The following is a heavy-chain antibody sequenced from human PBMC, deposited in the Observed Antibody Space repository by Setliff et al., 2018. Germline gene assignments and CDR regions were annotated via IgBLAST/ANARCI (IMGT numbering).Heavy chain of an antibody. V-gene: IGHV4-61*09. Sequence: SETLSLTCTVSGGSISSGNYYWSWIRQPAGKAPEWIGHIFSKGSTNNNPSLKSRVTISIDSSKNQMSLRMTSVTAADTAVYYCARAPPNRYSGSYEYFYMDVWGKGTTVTVSS. CDR1: GGSISSGNYY. CDR3: ARAPPNRYSGSYEYFYMDV. D-gene: IGHD1-26*01. CDR2: IFSKGST. J-gene: IGHJ6*03.